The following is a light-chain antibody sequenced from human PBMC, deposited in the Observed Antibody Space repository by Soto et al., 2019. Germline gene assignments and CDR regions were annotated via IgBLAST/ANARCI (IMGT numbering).Light chain of an antibody. J-gene: IGKJ3*01. CDR3: QQLNSYSIFT. Sequence: DIQLTQSPSFLSASVGDRVTITCRASQDISSYLAWYQQKPGKAPKLLIFGAFTLQSGVPSRFSGSGSGTEFTLTISSLQPEDFATYYCQQLNSYSIFTFGPGTKVDI. CDR2: GAF. CDR1: QDISSY. V-gene: IGKV1-9*01.